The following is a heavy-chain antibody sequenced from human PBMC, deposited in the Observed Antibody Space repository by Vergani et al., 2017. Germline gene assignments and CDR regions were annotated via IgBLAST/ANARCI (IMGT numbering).Heavy chain of an antibody. V-gene: IGHV4-61*08. CDR1: GGSISSGDYY. CDR3: ARRGLRSSHYYYYGMDV. CDR2: IYYSGST. J-gene: IGHJ6*02. D-gene: IGHD3-10*01. Sequence: QVQLQESGPGLVKPSQTLSLTCTVSGGSISSGDYYWSWIRQPPGKGLEWIGYIYYSGSTNYNPSLKSRVTISVDTSKNQFSLKRSCVTAADTAVYYCARRGLRSSHYYYYGMDVWGQGTTVTVSS.